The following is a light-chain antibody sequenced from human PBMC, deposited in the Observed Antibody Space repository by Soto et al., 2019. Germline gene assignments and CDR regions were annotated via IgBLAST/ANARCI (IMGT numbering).Light chain of an antibody. CDR3: HQRSNWPST. V-gene: IGKV3-11*01. J-gene: IGKJ4*01. CDR2: DAS. Sequence: EIVLTQSPATLSLSPGDRSTLSCRARQSVSSYLAWYQQKPGQAPRLLIYDASNRATGIPARFSGSGSGTDFTLTITSLEPEDFAVYYCHQRSNWPSTFGGGTTVEIK. CDR1: QSVSSY.